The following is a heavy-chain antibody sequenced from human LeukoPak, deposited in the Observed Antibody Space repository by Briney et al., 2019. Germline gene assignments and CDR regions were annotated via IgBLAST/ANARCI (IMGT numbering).Heavy chain of an antibody. CDR3: ARRNGHSWHVGNWFDP. Sequence: PSGTLSLTCRVSGDSINNNSDCWGWIRQPPGMGLHSIGNISYNRITYYNPLLGRASVSVDTARKQFSLKLSSLTAAATAVYYFARRNGHSWHVGNWFDPWGQGNLVTVSS. CDR1: GDSINNNSDC. CDR2: ISYNRIT. D-gene: IGHD2-8*01. J-gene: IGHJ5*02. V-gene: IGHV4-39*01.